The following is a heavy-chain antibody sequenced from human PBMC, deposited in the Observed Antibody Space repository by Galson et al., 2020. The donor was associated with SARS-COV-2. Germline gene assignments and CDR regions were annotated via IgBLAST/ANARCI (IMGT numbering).Heavy chain of an antibody. CDR2: TYYRSKWYN. CDR3: ARGFWSLTPHGMDV. Sequence: SETLSLTCAISGDSVSSNSAAWNWIRQSPSRGLEWLGRTYYRSKWYNDYAVSVKSRITINPDTSKNQFSLQLNSVTPEDTAVYYCARGFWSLTPHGMDVWCQGTTVTVSS. D-gene: IGHD3-3*01. J-gene: IGHJ6*02. V-gene: IGHV6-1*01. CDR1: GDSVSSNSAA.